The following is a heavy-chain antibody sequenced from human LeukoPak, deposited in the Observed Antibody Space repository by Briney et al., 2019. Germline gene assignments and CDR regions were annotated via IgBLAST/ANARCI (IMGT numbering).Heavy chain of an antibody. J-gene: IGHJ4*02. CDR3: AKTHLPGIAVTGPDY. V-gene: IGHV3-23*01. CDR1: GFTFGNYG. CDR2: ISASDRRT. Sequence: GGSLRLSCAASGFTFGNYGTSWVRQAPGKGLEWVSAISASDRRTYYADSVKGRFTISRDNSKNTLYLQMNSLRAEDTAIYYCAKTHLPGIAVTGPDYWGQGTLVTVSS. D-gene: IGHD6-19*01.